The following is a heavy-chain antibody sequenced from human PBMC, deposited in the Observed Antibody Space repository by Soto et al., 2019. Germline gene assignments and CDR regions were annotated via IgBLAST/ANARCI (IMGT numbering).Heavy chain of an antibody. J-gene: IGHJ6*02. V-gene: IGHV3-30*18. CDR2: ISYDGSNK. CDR1: GFTFSGYG. Sequence: PGGSLRLSCAASGFTFSGYGMHWVRQAPGKGLEWVAFISYDGSNKYYADSVKGRFTISRDTSKNTLFLQMNSLRAEDTAVYYCAKDLSGSSSSWRVYYYYGMDVWGQGTTVTVSS. D-gene: IGHD6-13*01. CDR3: AKDLSGSSSSWRVYYYYGMDV.